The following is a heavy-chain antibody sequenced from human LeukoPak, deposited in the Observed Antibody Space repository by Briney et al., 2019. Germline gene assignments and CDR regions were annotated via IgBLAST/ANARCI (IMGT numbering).Heavy chain of an antibody. CDR3: ARSPNSGYDPFDY. CDR2: IYYSGST. D-gene: IGHD5-12*01. CDR1: GGSISSSSYY. J-gene: IGHJ4*02. Sequence: KPSETLSLPCTVSGGSISSSSYYWGWIRQPPGKGLEWIGSIYYSGSTYYNPSLKSRVTISVDTSKNQFSLKLSSVTAADTAVYYCARSPNSGYDPFDYWGQGTLVTVSS. V-gene: IGHV4-39*01.